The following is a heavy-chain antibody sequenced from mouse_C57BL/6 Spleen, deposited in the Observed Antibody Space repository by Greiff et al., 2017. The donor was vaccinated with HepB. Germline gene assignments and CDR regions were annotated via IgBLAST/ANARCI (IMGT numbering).Heavy chain of an antibody. J-gene: IGHJ2*01. CDR1: GYAFTNYL. Sequence: QVQLQQSGAELVRPGTSVKVSCKASGYAFTNYLIEWVKQRPGQGLEWIGVINPGSGGTNYNEKFKGKATLTADKSSSTAYMQLSSLTSEDSAVYFCARERYYGYGKYFDYWGQGTTLTVSS. CDR2: INPGSGGT. CDR3: ARERYYGYGKYFDY. V-gene: IGHV1-54*01. D-gene: IGHD2-2*01.